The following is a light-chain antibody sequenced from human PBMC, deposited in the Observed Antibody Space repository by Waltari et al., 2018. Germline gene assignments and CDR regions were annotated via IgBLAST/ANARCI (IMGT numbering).Light chain of an antibody. CDR2: RNN. CDR3: AAWDDSLSGRV. V-gene: IGLV1-47*01. CDR1: RSNIGSNY. J-gene: IGLJ3*02. Sequence: QSVLTQPPSASGTPEQRVTISCSGSRSNIGSNYVYWYQQVPGTAPKLLIYRNNQRPSGVPDRFSGSKSGTSASLAISGLRSEDEVDYYCAAWDDSLSGRVFGGGTKVTVL.